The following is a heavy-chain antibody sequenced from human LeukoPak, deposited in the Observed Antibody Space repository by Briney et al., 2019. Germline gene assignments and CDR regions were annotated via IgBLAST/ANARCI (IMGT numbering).Heavy chain of an antibody. Sequence: GASVKVSCKASGYIFTDYAINWLGQPPGQRQEGMGGMNAGNGNTKYSQKFQGRITLIRDTSAATAYMELSSLRHDDLAVYYCARGRGTSGSNRDFYYYYYMDVWGKGTTVTVSS. CDR1: GYIFTDYA. V-gene: IGHV1-3*01. D-gene: IGHD2-15*01. J-gene: IGHJ6*03. CDR2: MNAGNGNT. CDR3: ARGRGTSGSNRDFYYYYYMDV.